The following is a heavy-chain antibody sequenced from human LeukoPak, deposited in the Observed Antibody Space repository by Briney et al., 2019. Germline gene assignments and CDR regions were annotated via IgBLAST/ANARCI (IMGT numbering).Heavy chain of an antibody. D-gene: IGHD3-22*01. CDR2: INPHSGGT. J-gene: IGHJ4*02. V-gene: IGHV1-2*02. CDR1: GYTFTGYY. Sequence: VASVKVSCKASGYTFTGYYMHWVRQAPGQGLEWMGWINPHSGGTKYAQKFQGRVTMTRDTSISTAFMELSRPTSDDTAVYYCAKGHPYYYDSSGYPQADYWGQGTLVTVSS. CDR3: AKGHPYYYDSSGYPQADY.